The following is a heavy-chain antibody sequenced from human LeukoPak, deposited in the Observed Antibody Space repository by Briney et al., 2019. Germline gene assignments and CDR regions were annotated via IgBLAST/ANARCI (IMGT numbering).Heavy chain of an antibody. D-gene: IGHD5-18*01. CDR2: IYYSGST. V-gene: IGHV4-31*03. Sequence: PSETLSLTCTVSGGSISSGGYYWSWIRQHPGKGLEWIGYIYYSGSTYYNPSLKSRVTISVDTSKNQFSLKLSSVTAADTAVYYCARVNGPRRLPFDYWGQGTLVTVSS. J-gene: IGHJ4*02. CDR3: ARVNGPRRLPFDY. CDR1: GGSISSGGYY.